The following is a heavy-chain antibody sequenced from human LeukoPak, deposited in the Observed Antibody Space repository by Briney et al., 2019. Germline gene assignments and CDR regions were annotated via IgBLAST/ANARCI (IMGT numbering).Heavy chain of an antibody. V-gene: IGHV3-48*04. CDR2: IRDSGTTI. CDR3: ASLYCSSTSCLL. J-gene: IGHJ4*02. Sequence: GGSLRLSCTASGFTFGLSSMNWVRQAPGKGLEWVSYIRDSGTTIYYADSVKGRFTISRDSAKNSLYLQMNSLRAEDTAVYYCASLYCSSTSCLLWGQGTLVTVSS. CDR1: GFTFGLSS. D-gene: IGHD2-2*01.